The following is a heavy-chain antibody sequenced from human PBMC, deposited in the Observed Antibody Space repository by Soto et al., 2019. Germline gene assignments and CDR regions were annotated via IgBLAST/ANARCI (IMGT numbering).Heavy chain of an antibody. CDR3: ASPLAAAGRWSGGYFDY. CDR2: IYYSGST. J-gene: IGHJ4*02. V-gene: IGHV4-59*08. CDR1: GGSISSYY. D-gene: IGHD6-13*01. Sequence: QVQLQESGPGLVKPSETLSLTCTVSGGSISSYYWSWIRQPPGKGLEWIGYIYYSGSTNYNPSLKSRVTISVDTSKNQFSRKLSSVTAADTAVYYCASPLAAAGRWSGGYFDYWGQGTLVTVSS.